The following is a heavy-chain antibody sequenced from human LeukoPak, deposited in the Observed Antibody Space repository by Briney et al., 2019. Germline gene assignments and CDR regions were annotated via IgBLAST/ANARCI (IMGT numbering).Heavy chain of an antibody. CDR2: INQDGSQK. CDR3: VAGDWGPRHSFDL. J-gene: IGHJ3*01. Sequence: GGSLRLSCAGSGFTFSIQWVSWVRQAPGQGLEWVANINQDGSQKYYVDSVRGRFTISRDNAKNSFCLQMSSLRAEDTSVYYCVAGDWGPRHSFDLWGRGTMVTVSS. D-gene: IGHD2-21*02. CDR1: GFTFSIQW. V-gene: IGHV3-7*01.